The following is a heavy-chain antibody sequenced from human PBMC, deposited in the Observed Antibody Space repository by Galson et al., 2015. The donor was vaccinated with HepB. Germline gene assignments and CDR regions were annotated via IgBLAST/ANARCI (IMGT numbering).Heavy chain of an antibody. Sequence: SLRLSCAASGFIFSSYGMHWLRQAPGKGLEWVAVIWYDGTNKYYADSVKGRFTISRDNSKNTLYLQMNSLRAEDTAVYYCAGYGSLGWFDPWGQGTLVTVSS. CDR3: AGYGSLGWFDP. D-gene: IGHD6-13*01. CDR2: IWYDGTNK. J-gene: IGHJ5*02. CDR1: GFIFSSYG. V-gene: IGHV3-33*01.